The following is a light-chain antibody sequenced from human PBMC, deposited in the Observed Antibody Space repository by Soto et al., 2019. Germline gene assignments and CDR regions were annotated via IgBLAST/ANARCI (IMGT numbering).Light chain of an antibody. V-gene: IGLV2-18*02. CDR1: SGEVGTYNR. CDR2: EVT. Sequence: QSALTQPPSVSGSPGQSVTITCTGTSGEVGTYNRVSWYQQPPGTAPKLMIYEVTNRPSGVPDRFSGSKSGNTASLTISGLQAEDEADYYCSSYTSSTTVVFGGGTKVTVL. J-gene: IGLJ2*01. CDR3: SSYTSSTTVV.